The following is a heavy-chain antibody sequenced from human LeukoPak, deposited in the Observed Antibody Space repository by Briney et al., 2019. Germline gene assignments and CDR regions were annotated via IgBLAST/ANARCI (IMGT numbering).Heavy chain of an antibody. Sequence: SETMPLTCAVYGGSFSGYYWSWIRQPPGKGLEWIGEINHSGSTYYNPSLKSRVTISVDSSKNQFSLKLTSVTAADTAVYYCATLGEYYDSSGYYYNWGQGTLVTVSS. CDR1: GGSFSGYY. CDR2: INHSGST. CDR3: ATLGEYYDSSGYYYN. D-gene: IGHD3-22*01. J-gene: IGHJ4*02. V-gene: IGHV4-34*01.